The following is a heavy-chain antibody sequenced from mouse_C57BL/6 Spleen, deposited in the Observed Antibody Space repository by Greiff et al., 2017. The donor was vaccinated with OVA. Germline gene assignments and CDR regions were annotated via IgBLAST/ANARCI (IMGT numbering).Heavy chain of an antibody. CDR3: TRGATGTSRYFDV. CDR2: IDPETGGT. Sequence: VQGVESGAELVRPGASVTLSCKASGYTFTDYEMHWVKQTPVHGLEWIGAIDPETGGTAYNQKFKGKAILTADKSSSTAYMELRSLTSEDSAVYYCTRGATGTSRYFDVWGTGTTVTVSS. V-gene: IGHV1-15*01. CDR1: GYTFTDYE. J-gene: IGHJ1*03. D-gene: IGHD4-1*02.